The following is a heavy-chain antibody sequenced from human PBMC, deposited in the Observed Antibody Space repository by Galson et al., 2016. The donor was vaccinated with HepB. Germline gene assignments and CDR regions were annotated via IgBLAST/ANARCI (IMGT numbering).Heavy chain of an antibody. Sequence: SLRLSCAASGFTFNSYSMNWVRQAPGQGLEWVSSITGSGDRVSHADSVNGRFTISRDNAKNSLFLQMNSLRAEDTAVYYCSRGLTGNVADYWGQGTLVAVSS. J-gene: IGHJ4*02. V-gene: IGHV3-21*01. CDR2: ITGSGDRV. D-gene: IGHD7-27*01. CDR3: SRGLTGNVADY. CDR1: GFTFNSYS.